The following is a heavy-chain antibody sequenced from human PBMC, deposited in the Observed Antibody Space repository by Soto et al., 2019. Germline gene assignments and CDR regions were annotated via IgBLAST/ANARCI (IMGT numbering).Heavy chain of an antibody. V-gene: IGHV3-30*18. CDR3: AKDLGTYYDFWSGRNYGMDV. CDR2: ISYDGSNK. J-gene: IGHJ6*02. CDR1: GFTFSSYV. Sequence: PGGSLRLSCAASGFTFSSYVMHWVRQAPGKGLEWVAVISYDGSNKYYADSVKGRFTISRDNSKNTLYLQMNSLRAEDTAVYYCAKDLGTYYDFWSGRNYGMDVWGQGTTVTVSS. D-gene: IGHD3-3*01.